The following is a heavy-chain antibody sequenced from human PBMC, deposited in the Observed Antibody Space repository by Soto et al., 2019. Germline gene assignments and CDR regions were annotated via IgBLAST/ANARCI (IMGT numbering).Heavy chain of an antibody. V-gene: IGHV1-46*01. D-gene: IGHD3-3*01. CDR2: INPDGGST. CDR3: AKAPRGGVIITTYAAHIDY. J-gene: IGHJ4*02. CDR1: GYTFTNYY. Sequence: QVQLVQSGAEVKKPGASVMLSCKASGYTFTNYYMHWVRQAPGQGLEWMGIINPDGGSTRYAQKYQGIVTMTRDTSTSTFYMELSSLRSEYTAVYYCAKAPRGGVIITTYAAHIDYWGQGTLVTVSS.